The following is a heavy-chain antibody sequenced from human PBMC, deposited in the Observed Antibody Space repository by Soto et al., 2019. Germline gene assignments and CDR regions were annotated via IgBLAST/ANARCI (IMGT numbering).Heavy chain of an antibody. CDR2: IIPIFGTA. CDR1: GGTFSSYA. V-gene: IGHV1-69*12. D-gene: IGHD3-3*01. J-gene: IGHJ4*02. Sequence: QVQLVQSGAEVKKPGSSVKVSCKASGGTFSSYAISWVRQAPGQGLEWMGGIIPIFGTANYAQKFQGRVTITADAATSTAYMELSSLRSEDTAVYCCARVRVRFLEWLGSEGWGQGTLVTVSS. CDR3: ARVRVRFLEWLGSEG.